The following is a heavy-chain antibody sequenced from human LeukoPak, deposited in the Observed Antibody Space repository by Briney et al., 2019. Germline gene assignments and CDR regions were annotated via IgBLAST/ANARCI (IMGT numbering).Heavy chain of an antibody. Sequence: SVKLSCKPSGLSFTSSAVQWVQHARGQRLEWIGRIVVGSGNTDHAQKFQGRLTITRDISTSTAYMELSSLTSDDTAVYYCAAVPNANAWYWDDAFDIWGQGTMVTVSS. V-gene: IGHV1-58*01. CDR3: AAVPNANAWYWDDAFDI. J-gene: IGHJ3*02. D-gene: IGHD2-8*02. CDR2: IVVGSGNT. CDR1: GLSFTSSA.